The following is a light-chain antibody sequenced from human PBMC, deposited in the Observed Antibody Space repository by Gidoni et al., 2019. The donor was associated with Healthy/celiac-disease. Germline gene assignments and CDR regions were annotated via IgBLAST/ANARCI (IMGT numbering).Light chain of an antibody. CDR3: QQSYSTPGT. Sequence: IQMTQSPSSLSASVGDRVTITCRASQRISSYVNWYQQKPGKAAKLLIYAASSLQSGVPSRLSGSGSGTDFTLNISSLQPEDFATYYCQQSYSTPGTFGQGTKVEIK. CDR2: AAS. J-gene: IGKJ1*01. CDR1: QRISSY. V-gene: IGKV1-39*01.